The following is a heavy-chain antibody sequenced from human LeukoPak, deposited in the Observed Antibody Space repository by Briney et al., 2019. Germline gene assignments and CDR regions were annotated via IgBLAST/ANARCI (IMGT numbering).Heavy chain of an antibody. J-gene: IGHJ4*02. CDR3: ARVSRFYYDSSVDFDY. V-gene: IGHV1-2*02. Sequence: GASVKVSYKASGYTFTDYYMHWVRQAPGQGLEWMGWITPNSGATKYAQKFRGRVSMTRDTSINTAYMELSRLRSDDTAIYYCARVSRFYYDSSVDFDYWGQGTLVTVSS. CDR2: ITPNSGAT. CDR1: GYTFTDYY. D-gene: IGHD3-22*01.